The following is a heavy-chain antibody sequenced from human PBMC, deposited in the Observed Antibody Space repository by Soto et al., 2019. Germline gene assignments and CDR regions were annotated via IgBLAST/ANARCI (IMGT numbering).Heavy chain of an antibody. J-gene: IGHJ4*02. V-gene: IGHV4-59*01. Sequence: PXGTLSLTCTVSGGSISSYYWSWIRQPPGKGLEWIGYIYYSGSTNYNPSLKSRVTISVDTSKNQFSLKLSSVTAADTAVYYCARARPYDYVWGSYRIFDYWGQGTLVTVSS. CDR2: IYYSGST. D-gene: IGHD3-16*02. CDR1: GGSISSYY. CDR3: ARARPYDYVWGSYRIFDY.